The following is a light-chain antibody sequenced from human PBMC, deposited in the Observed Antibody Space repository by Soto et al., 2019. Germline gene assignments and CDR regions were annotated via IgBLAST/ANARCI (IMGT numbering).Light chain of an antibody. CDR3: AAWDDYLTGAV. V-gene: IGLV1-44*01. J-gene: IGLJ7*01. Sequence: QSVLTQPPSASGTPGQRVTISCSGSSSNIGSNTVNWFQQLPGTAPRLLIYSNNQRPSGVPDRFSGSKSGTSASLAISGLQSEDEAEYYCAAWDDYLTGAVFGGGTQLTVL. CDR2: SNN. CDR1: SSNIGSNT.